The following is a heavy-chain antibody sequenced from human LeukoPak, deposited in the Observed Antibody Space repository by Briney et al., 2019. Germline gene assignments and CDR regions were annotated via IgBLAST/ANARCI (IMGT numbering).Heavy chain of an antibody. V-gene: IGHV3-74*01. CDR2: INSDGSIT. CDR3: ASSTQISKYADY. Sequence: VGSLRLSCAASGFTFSSYWMHWVRQAPGKGLVWVSRINSDGSITTYADSVRGRFTISRDNAKSTLYLQMNSLRAEDTAVYYCASSTQISKYADYWGQGALVAVSS. J-gene: IGHJ4*02. D-gene: IGHD2-2*01. CDR1: GFTFSSYW.